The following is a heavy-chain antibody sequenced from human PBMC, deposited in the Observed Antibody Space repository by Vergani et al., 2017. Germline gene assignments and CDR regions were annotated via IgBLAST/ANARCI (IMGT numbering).Heavy chain of an antibody. D-gene: IGHD3-10*01. CDR3: AKGRLWFGESAFDY. Sequence: EVQLVESGGGLVKPGGSLRLSCAASGFTFSSYSMNWVRQAPGKGLEWVSSISSSSSYIYYADSVKGRFTISRDNAKNSLYLQMNSLRAEDTAVYYCAKGRLWFGESAFDYWGQGTLVTVSS. V-gene: IGHV3-21*01. J-gene: IGHJ4*02. CDR2: ISSSSSYI. CDR1: GFTFSSYS.